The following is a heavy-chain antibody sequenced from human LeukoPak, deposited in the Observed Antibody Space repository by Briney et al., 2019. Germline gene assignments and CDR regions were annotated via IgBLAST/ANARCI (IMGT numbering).Heavy chain of an antibody. Sequence: AGGSLRLSCAASGFTFSSFAMHWVRQAPGKGLEWVAVISYDGRNKYYADSVKGRFTISRDNSKNTLYLQMNSLRAEDTAVYYCARNSPDDYGDSVDYWGQGTLVTVFS. V-gene: IGHV3-30*04. CDR2: ISYDGRNK. D-gene: IGHD4-17*01. CDR3: ARNSPDDYGDSVDY. J-gene: IGHJ4*02. CDR1: GFTFSSFA.